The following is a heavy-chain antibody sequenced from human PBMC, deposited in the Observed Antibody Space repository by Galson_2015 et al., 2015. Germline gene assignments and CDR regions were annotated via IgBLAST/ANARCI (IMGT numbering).Heavy chain of an antibody. CDR3: AREGPPLWFGELLTLGWFDP. Sequence: VKVSCKASGYTFTSYAMHWVRQAPGQRLEWMGWINAGNGNTKYSQEFQGRVTITRDTSASTAYMELSSLRSEDTAVYYCAREGPPLWFGELLTLGWFDPWGQGTLVTVSS. CDR2: INAGNGNT. J-gene: IGHJ5*02. V-gene: IGHV1-3*01. D-gene: IGHD3-10*01. CDR1: GYTFTSYA.